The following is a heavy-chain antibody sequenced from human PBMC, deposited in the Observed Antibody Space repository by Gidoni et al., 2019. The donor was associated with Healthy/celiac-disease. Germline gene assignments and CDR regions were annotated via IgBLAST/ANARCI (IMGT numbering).Heavy chain of an antibody. Sequence: QLQLQESGSGLVKPSQTLSLTCAVSGGSISSGGSSWSWIRQPPGKGLEWIGYIYHSGSTYYNPSLKSRVTISVDRSKNQFSLKLSSVTAADTAVYYCARGRIQYYDSSGYPPLYNWFDPWGQGTLVTVSS. CDR2: IYHSGST. CDR1: GGSISSGGSS. D-gene: IGHD3-22*01. V-gene: IGHV4-30-2*01. J-gene: IGHJ5*02. CDR3: ARGRIQYYDSSGYPPLYNWFDP.